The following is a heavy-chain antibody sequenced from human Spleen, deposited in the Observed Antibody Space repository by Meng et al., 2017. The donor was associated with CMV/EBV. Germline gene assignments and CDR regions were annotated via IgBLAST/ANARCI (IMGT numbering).Heavy chain of an antibody. V-gene: IGHV3-21*06. D-gene: IGHD2-2*01. CDR3: ARGRVLEVPQGAFDI. Sequence: GESLKISCAASGFTVSGNYMSWVRQAPGKGLEWLSSIGSSGSNLYYADSVKGRFTISRDNAQNSLYLQMNSLRAEDTAVYYCARGRVLEVPQGAFDIWGQGTMVTVSS. J-gene: IGHJ3*02. CDR2: IGSSGSNL. CDR1: GFTVSGNY.